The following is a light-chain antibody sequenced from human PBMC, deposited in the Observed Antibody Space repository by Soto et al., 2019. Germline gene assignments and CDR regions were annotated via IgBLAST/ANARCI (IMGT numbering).Light chain of an antibody. CDR2: DVS. CDR1: SSDVGGYNY. Sequence: QPVLTQPASLSGVPGQSSAISCTRTSSDVGGYNYVSWYQHHPGKAPKLMVYDVSNRPSGVSNRFSGSKSGNTASLTISGLQAEDEADYYCSSYTSGSTYVFGNGTKVTVL. V-gene: IGLV2-14*03. J-gene: IGLJ1*01. CDR3: SSYTSGSTYV.